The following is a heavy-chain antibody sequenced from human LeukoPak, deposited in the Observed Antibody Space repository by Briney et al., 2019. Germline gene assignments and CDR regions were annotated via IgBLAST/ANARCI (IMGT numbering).Heavy chain of an antibody. CDR1: GFTFSSYA. V-gene: IGHV3-23*01. Sequence: QTGGSLRLSCAASGFTFSSYAMSWVRQAPGKGLEWVSAISGSGGSTYYADSVKGRFTISRDNSKDTLYLQMNSLRAEDTAVYYCTDSSGYYPEYFQHWGQGTLVTVSS. J-gene: IGHJ1*01. CDR2: ISGSGGST. D-gene: IGHD3-22*01. CDR3: TDSSGYYPEYFQH.